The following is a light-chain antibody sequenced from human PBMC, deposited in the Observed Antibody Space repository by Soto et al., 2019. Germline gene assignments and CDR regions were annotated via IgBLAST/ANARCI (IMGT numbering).Light chain of an antibody. V-gene: IGLV2-14*01. CDR1: SSDIGDYKY. Sequence: QSVLTQPASVSGSPGQSITISCTGSSSDIGDYKYASWYKQHPGKAPKLMIYDVSNRPSGVSNRFSGSKSGNTASLTISGLQAEDEADYYCSSYTSTNFVIFGGGTKLTVL. CDR2: DVS. J-gene: IGLJ2*01. CDR3: SSYTSTNFVI.